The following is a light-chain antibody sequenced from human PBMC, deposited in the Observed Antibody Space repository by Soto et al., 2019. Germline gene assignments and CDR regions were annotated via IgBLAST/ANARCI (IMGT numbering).Light chain of an antibody. CDR3: QQYGSSPWT. CDR1: QSVSSCY. J-gene: IGKJ1*01. Sequence: EIVLTQSPGTLSLSPGERATLSCRASQSVSSCYLAWYQQKPGQAPRPLIYGASSRAIGIPDRFSGSGSGTDFTLTISRLEPEDFAVYYCQQYGSSPWTFGQGTKV. CDR2: GAS. V-gene: IGKV3-20*01.